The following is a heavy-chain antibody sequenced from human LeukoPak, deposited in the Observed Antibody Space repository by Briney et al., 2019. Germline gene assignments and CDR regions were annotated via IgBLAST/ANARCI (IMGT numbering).Heavy chain of an antibody. CDR2: IYYSGST. J-gene: IGHJ4*02. Sequence: KPSETLSLTCTVSGGSTSSSSYYWGWFRQPPGKGLEWIGSIYYSGSTYYNPSLKSRVTISVDTSKNQFSLKLSSVTAADTAVYYCARSMIVVEPFDYWGQGTLVTVSS. CDR1: GGSTSSSSYY. CDR3: ARSMIVVEPFDY. V-gene: IGHV4-39*07. D-gene: IGHD3-22*01.